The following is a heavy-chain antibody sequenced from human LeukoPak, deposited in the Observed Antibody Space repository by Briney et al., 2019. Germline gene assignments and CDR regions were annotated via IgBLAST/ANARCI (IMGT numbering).Heavy chain of an antibody. J-gene: IGHJ6*02. D-gene: IGHD5-12*01. CDR1: GGSISSYY. V-gene: IGHV4-59*01. Sequence: SETLSLTCTVSGGSISSYYRSWIRQPPGKGLEWIGYIYYSGSTNYNPSLKSRVTISVDTSKNQFSLKLSSVTAADTAVYYCARWGSGYPYYYYGMDVWGQGTTVTVSS. CDR2: IYYSGST. CDR3: ARWGSGYPYYYYGMDV.